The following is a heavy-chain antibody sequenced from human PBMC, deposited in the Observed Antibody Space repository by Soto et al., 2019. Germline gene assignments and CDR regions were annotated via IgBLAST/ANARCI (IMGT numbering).Heavy chain of an antibody. J-gene: IGHJ6*02. CDR2: ISGSGGST. CDR3: AKHMGIVVVPAAKYYYYGMDV. Sequence: GGSLRLSCAASGFTFSSYAMSWVRQAPGKGLEWVSAISGSGGSTYYADSVKGRFTISRDDSKNTLYLQMNSLRAEDTAVYYCAKHMGIVVVPAAKYYYYGMDVWGQGTTVTVSS. D-gene: IGHD2-2*03. CDR1: GFTFSSYA. V-gene: IGHV3-23*01.